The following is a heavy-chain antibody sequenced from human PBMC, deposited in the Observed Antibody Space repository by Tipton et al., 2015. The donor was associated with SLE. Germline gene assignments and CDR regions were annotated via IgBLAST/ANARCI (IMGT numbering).Heavy chain of an antibody. V-gene: IGHV4-34*09. CDR3: ARSTDQNWFDP. D-gene: IGHD2-2*01. J-gene: IGHJ5*02. CDR1: GRSFIGSY. CDR2: IYYGGGT. Sequence: TLSLTCAVYGRSFIGSYWTWIRQPPGKGLEWIGNIYYGGGTYYNPSLESRVTISLDTSKNQFSLKLNSVTAADTAVYYCARSTDQNWFDPWGQGTLVTVSS.